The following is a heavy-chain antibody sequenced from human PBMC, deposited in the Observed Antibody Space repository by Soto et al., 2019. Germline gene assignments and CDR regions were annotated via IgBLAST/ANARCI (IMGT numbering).Heavy chain of an antibody. V-gene: IGHV3-23*01. D-gene: IGHD6-19*01. CDR3: ARDKMEQWLVGGYRDY. J-gene: IGHJ4*02. CDR2: ILDDGGRA. CDR1: GFSFSNHA. Sequence: EVQLLESGGGLVQPGGSLRLSCSASGFSFSNHAMRWGRQAPGKGLEWVSAILDDGGRAYYADSVKGRFTISRDKYRNTLSLQMNSLRSDDTAVEYCARDKMEQWLVGGYRDYLGQCTQVTVSS.